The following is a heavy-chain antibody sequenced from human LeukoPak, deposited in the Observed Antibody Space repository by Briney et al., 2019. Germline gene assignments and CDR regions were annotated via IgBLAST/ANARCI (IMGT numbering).Heavy chain of an antibody. J-gene: IGHJ3*02. D-gene: IGHD5-12*01. CDR3: TRDALRGSGLFSGDAFDI. CDR2: VRSKTYGGTT. Sequence: GGSLRLSCTTSGFTFGDYAMSWVRRAPGKGLEWLGFVRSKTYGGTTEYAASVKGRFTISRDDSKSIAYLQINSLITEDTAMYYCTRDALRGSGLFSGDAFDIWGQGTVVTVSS. V-gene: IGHV3-49*04. CDR1: GFTFGDYA.